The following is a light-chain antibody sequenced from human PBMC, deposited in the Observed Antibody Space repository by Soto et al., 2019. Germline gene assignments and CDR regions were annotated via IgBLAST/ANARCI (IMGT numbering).Light chain of an antibody. Sequence: EIILTQSPDTLSLSPGERATLSCRASQTVSSNYLAWYQQKPGQAPRLLIYGASTRATGIPARFSGSGSGTEFTLTISSLQSEDFAVYYCQQYNNWPPTFGQGTKVDIK. V-gene: IGKV3-15*01. CDR2: GAS. CDR3: QQYNNWPPT. CDR1: QTVSSN. J-gene: IGKJ1*01.